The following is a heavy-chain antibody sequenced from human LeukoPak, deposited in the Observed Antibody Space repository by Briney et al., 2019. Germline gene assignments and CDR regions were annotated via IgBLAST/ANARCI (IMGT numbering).Heavy chain of an antibody. CDR3: ARGRGVTYPRRPFDY. Sequence: SETLSLTCAVYGGSFSGYYWSWIRQPPGKVLEWIGEINHSGSTNYNPSLKSRVTISVDTSKNQFSLKLSSVTAADTAVYYCARGRGVTYPRRPFDYWGQGTLVTVSS. CDR1: GGSFSGYY. J-gene: IGHJ4*02. CDR2: INHSGST. D-gene: IGHD2-21*02. V-gene: IGHV4-34*01.